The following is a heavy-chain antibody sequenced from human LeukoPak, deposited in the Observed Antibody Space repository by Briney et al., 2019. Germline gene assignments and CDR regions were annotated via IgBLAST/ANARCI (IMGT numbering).Heavy chain of an antibody. Sequence: ASVKVSCKASGYTFTTYGISWVRQAPGQGLEWMGWNSSYNGNTNYAQKPQGRVTMTTDTSTSSAYMELKSLRSDDTAVYYCARGDYGDYWGQGALVTVSS. CDR3: ARGDYGDY. CDR1: GYTFTTYG. J-gene: IGHJ4*02. V-gene: IGHV1-18*04. CDR2: NSSYNGNT.